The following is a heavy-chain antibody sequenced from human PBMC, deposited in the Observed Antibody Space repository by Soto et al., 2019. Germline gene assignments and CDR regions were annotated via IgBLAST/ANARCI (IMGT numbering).Heavy chain of an antibody. CDR1: GDSVSNNRVA. CDR3: ARTLRGRGVKYFDD. J-gene: IGHJ4*02. CDR2: TYYRSKWHY. Sequence: PSQTLSLTCAISGDSVSNNRVAWNWVRQSPSRGLEWLGRTYYRSKWHYDYAPSVRSRITINPDTSKNHFSLQLNSVSPEDAAVYYCARTLRGRGVKYFDDWGQGTQVTVSS. V-gene: IGHV6-1*01. D-gene: IGHD3-10*01.